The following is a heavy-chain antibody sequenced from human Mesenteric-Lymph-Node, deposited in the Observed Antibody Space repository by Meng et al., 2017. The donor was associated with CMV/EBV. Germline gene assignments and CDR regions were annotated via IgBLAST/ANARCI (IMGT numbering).Heavy chain of an antibody. D-gene: IGHD2-2*01. CDR2: IRYDGSNK. J-gene: IGHJ4*02. CDR1: GFTFSSYS. CDR3: AKEEGVVPAEAFDY. V-gene: IGHV3-30*02. Sequence: GGSLRLSCAASGFTFSSYSMNWVRQAPGKGLEWVAFIRYDGSNKYYADSVKGRFTISRDNSKNTLYLQMNSLRAEDTAVYYCAKEEGVVPAEAFDYWGQGTLVTVSS.